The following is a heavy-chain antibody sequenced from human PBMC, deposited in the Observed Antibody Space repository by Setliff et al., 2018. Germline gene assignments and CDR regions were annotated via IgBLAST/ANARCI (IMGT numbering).Heavy chain of an antibody. V-gene: IGHV1-18*01. CDR1: GYTFTSYG. J-gene: IGHJ4*02. D-gene: IGHD2-21*01. CDR3: ATEKFPGDWGDY. Sequence: ASVKVSCKASGYTFTSYGFSWVRQAPGQGLEWMGWISVYNGKTKYAQKFQGRVTMTTDTSTRTAYMEVTSLRSDDTAVYYCATEKFPGDWGDYWGQGTLVAVSS. CDR2: ISVYNGKT.